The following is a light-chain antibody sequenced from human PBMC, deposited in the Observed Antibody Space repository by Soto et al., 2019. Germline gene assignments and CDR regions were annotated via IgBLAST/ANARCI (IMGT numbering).Light chain of an antibody. J-gene: IGKJ1*01. CDR1: QTFSSW. V-gene: IGKV1-5*01. CDR2: DAS. Sequence: DIQMTQAPSTLSASVGDRVTITCRASQTFSSWLAWYQQKPGKAPKLLIYDASNLESGFPSRFSGSASGTEFTLPISRLQPDDFATYYFQLYHTYPETFGHGTKVQIK. CDR3: QLYHTYPET.